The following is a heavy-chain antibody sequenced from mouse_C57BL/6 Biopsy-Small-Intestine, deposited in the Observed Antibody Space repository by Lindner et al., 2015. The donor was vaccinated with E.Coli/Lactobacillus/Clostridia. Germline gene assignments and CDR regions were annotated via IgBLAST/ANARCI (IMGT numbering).Heavy chain of an antibody. Sequence: SVKVSCKASGYTFTIYYIHWVRRAPGQGLEWMGRINPNNGDTDYAQNFQGRVTMTRDTSINTIYLELSRLRSDDTAVYYCARELHGDFVGDYWGQGTLVTVSS. CDR3: ARELHGDFVGDY. J-gene: IGHJ4*01. D-gene: IGHD2-13*01. CDR1: GYTFTIYY. CDR2: INPNNGDT. V-gene: IGHV1-53*01.